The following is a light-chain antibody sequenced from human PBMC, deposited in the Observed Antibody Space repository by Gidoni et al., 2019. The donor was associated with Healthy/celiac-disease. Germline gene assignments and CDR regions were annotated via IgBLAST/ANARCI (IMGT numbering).Light chain of an antibody. CDR3: QQRSNWPPLT. J-gene: IGKJ4*01. V-gene: IGKV3-11*01. Sequence: VLTQSPATLSLSPGERATLSCRASQSVSSYLAWYQQKPGQAPRLLIYDASNRATGIPARFSGSGSGTDFTLTISSLEPEDFAVYYCQQRSNWPPLTFGGXTKVEIK. CDR1: QSVSSY. CDR2: DAS.